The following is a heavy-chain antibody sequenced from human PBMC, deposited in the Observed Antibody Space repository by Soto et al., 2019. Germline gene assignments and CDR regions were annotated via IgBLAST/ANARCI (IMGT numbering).Heavy chain of an antibody. CDR3: ARIVRRITIFGVALAAWFDP. V-gene: IGHV2-26*01. CDR1: GFSLSNARMG. CDR2: IFSNDEK. Sequence: ESGPTLVNPIETLTLTCTVSGFSLSNARMGVSWIRQPPGKALEWLAHIFSNDEKSYSTSLKSRLTIPKDTSKSQVVLTMTNMDPVDTATYYCARIVRRITIFGVALAAWFDPWGQGTLVTVSS. J-gene: IGHJ5*02. D-gene: IGHD3-3*01.